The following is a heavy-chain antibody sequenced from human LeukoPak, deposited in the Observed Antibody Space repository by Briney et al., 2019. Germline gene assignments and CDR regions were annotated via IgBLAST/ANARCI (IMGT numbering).Heavy chain of an antibody. CDR2: ISCSGGST. CDR1: GFTLSSYA. V-gene: IGHV3-23*01. J-gene: IGHJ4*02. Sequence: GGSLRLSCAASGFTLSSYAMSWVRQAPGKGLEWVSAISCSGGSTFYADSVKGRFTISRENSKHTLYLQMNSLRAEDTAVYYCAKGDIVVVPAASFDYWGQGALVTVSS. D-gene: IGHD2-2*01. CDR3: AKGDIVVVPAASFDY.